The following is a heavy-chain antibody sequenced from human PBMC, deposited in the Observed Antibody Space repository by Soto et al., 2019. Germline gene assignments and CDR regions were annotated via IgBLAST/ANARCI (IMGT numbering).Heavy chain of an antibody. CDR3: AGVKRSSNYAAGSYY. V-gene: IGHV3-23*01. D-gene: IGHD4-4*01. J-gene: IGHJ4*02. CDR2: ISGSGAPT. CDR1: GFTFSSYA. Sequence: EVQLLESGGGLVQPGGSLRLSCAASGFTFSSYAMSWVRQAPGKGLEWVSVISGSGAPTQYADSVQGRFTISRDNSKNTLYLQMNSLRVDDPAVYYCAGVKRSSNYAAGSYYWGQGTLVTVSS.